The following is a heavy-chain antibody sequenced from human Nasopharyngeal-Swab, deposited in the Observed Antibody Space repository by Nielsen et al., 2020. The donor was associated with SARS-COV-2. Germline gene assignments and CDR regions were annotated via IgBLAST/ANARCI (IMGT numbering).Heavy chain of an antibody. CDR3: AREESDSFDY. CDR2: ISSSGSTI. D-gene: IGHD2-21*01. J-gene: IGHJ4*02. CDR1: GFTFSDYY. Sequence: GESLKISCAASGFTFSDYYMSWIRQAPGKGLEWVSYISSSGSTIYYADSVKGRFTISRDNAKNSLYLQMNSLRAEDTAVYYCAREESDSFDYWGQGTLVTVSS. V-gene: IGHV3-11*04.